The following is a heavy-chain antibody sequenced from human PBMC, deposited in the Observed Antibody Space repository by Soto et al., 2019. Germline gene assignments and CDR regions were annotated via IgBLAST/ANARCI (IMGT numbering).Heavy chain of an antibody. V-gene: IGHV3-7*01. CDR2: IKQDGSEK. CDR1: GFTFSSYW. Sequence: EVQLVESGGGWVQPGGSLRLSCAASGFTFSSYWMSWVRQAPGKGLEWVANIKQDGSEKYYVDSVKGRFTISRDNAKNSLYLQMNSLRAEDTAVYYCARDMTDCSGGSCYIEFFDYWGQGTLVTVSS. CDR3: ARDMTDCSGGSCYIEFFDY. J-gene: IGHJ4*02. D-gene: IGHD2-15*01.